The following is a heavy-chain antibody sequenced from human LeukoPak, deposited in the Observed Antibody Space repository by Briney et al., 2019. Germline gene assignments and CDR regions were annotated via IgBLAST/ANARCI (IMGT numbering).Heavy chain of an antibody. CDR2: IYYSGST. V-gene: IGHV4-59*08. CDR1: GGSISSYY. CDR3: ASFRYYFDY. J-gene: IGHJ4*02. Sequence: SESLSLTCTVSGGSISSYYWSWIRQPPGKGLEWIGYIYYSGSTYYNPSLKSRVTISVDTSKNQFSLKLSSVTAADTAVYYCASFRYYFDYWGQGTLVTVSS.